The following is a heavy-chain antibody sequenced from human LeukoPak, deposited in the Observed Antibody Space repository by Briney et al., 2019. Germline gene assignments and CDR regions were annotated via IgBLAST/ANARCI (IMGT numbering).Heavy chain of an antibody. D-gene: IGHD1-26*01. V-gene: IGHV6-1*01. CDR3: ARHGGAGRSVDY. CDR2: TFYRSKWYS. Sequence: PSQTLSLTCAISGDSVSSNGAAWNWIRQSPSRGLEWLGRTFYRSKWYSDYAVSMKSRIIINPDTSKNQFSLQLSSVTPEDTAVYYCARHGGAGRSVDYWGQGTLVTVSS. J-gene: IGHJ4*02. CDR1: GDSVSSNGAA.